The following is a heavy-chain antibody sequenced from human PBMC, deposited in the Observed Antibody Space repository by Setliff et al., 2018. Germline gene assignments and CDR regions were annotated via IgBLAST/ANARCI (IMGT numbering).Heavy chain of an antibody. D-gene: IGHD3-22*01. CDR3: ARGSYFDSSGYSPEYFDY. V-gene: IGHV4-34*01. CDR2: ISHSGNT. J-gene: IGHJ4*02. CDR1: GGSFSGYY. Sequence: SETLSLTCAVYGGSFSGYYWSWIRQSPEKGLEWIGEISHSGNTNYNPSLKSRVTLSVDTSKNQFSLKLSSVTAADTAVYYCARGSYFDSSGYSPEYFDYWGQGTLVTVSS.